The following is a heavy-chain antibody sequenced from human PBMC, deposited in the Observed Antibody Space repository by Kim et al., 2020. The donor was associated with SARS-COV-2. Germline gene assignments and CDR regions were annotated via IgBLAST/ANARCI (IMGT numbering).Heavy chain of an antibody. CDR3: AREEGRYSRGWHYYYGMDV. V-gene: IGHV1-18*01. D-gene: IGHD6-19*01. CDR2: ISAYNGNT. Sequence: ASVKVSCKASGYTFTSYGISWVRQAPGQGLEWMGWISAYNGNTNYAQKLQGRVTMTTDTSTSTAYMELRSQRSDDTAGYYCAREEGRYSRGWHYYYGMDVWGQGTTDTVSS. J-gene: IGHJ6*02. CDR1: GYTFTSYG.